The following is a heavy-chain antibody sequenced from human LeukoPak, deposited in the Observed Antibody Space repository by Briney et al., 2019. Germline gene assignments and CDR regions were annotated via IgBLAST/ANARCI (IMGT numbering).Heavy chain of an antibody. CDR1: GFAFSRND. CDR2: IIGSSGAT. CDR3: AKGGPGAFDF. Sequence: GESLRLSCAASGFAFSRNDMFWVRQAPGKGLEWVSCIIGSSGATYYADSVRGRFTISRDNSKNTVFLQMNSLRAEDTAIYYCAKGGPGAFDFWGQGTMVTVSS. V-gene: IGHV3-23*01. D-gene: IGHD2-15*01. J-gene: IGHJ3*01.